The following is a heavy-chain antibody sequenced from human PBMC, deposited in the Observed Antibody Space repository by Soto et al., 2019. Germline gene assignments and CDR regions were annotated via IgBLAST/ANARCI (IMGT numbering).Heavy chain of an antibody. CDR1: GYTFTSYA. CDR2: INAGNGNT. D-gene: IGHD6-19*01. V-gene: IGHV1-3*01. CDR3: ARSIALAGSFDP. Sequence: ASVKVSCKASGYTFTSYAMHWVRQAPGQRLEWMGWINAGNGNTKYSQKFQGRVTITRDTSASTAYMELSSLRSEDTAVYYCARSIALAGSFDPWGQGTLVTLSS. J-gene: IGHJ5*02.